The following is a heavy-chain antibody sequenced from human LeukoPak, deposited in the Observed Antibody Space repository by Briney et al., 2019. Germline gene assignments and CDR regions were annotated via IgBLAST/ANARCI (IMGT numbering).Heavy chain of an antibody. CDR3: ATYASMISEEGAFDV. V-gene: IGHV3-30*03. Sequence: GGSLRLSCAASGFIFSNYDIHWVRQAPGKGLEWVAVVSYDGSNHYYRDSVKGRFTISRDVSRNTVYLKMNSLRVEDTAVYYCATYASMISEEGAFDVWGQGTMVTVSS. J-gene: IGHJ3*01. CDR1: GFIFSNYD. D-gene: IGHD3-22*01. CDR2: VSYDGSNH.